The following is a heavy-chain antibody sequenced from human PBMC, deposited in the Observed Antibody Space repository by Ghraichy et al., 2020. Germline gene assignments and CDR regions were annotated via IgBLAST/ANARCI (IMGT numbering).Heavy chain of an antibody. CDR1: GGSISSGGYY. CDR3: ARAGDRQQLAALYWYFDL. V-gene: IGHV4-31*03. Sequence: LSLTCTVSGGSISSGGYYWSWIRQHPGKGLEWIGYIYYSGSTYYNPSLKSRVTISVDTSKNQFSLKLSSVTAADTAVYYCARAGDRQQLAALYWYFDLWGRGTLVTVSS. CDR2: IYYSGST. J-gene: IGHJ2*01. D-gene: IGHD6-13*01.